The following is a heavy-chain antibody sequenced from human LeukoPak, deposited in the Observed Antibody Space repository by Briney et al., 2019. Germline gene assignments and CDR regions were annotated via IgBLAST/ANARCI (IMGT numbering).Heavy chain of an antibody. CDR1: GFTFDDYA. CDR3: AKDTGTGYSSGWYGY. D-gene: IGHD6-19*01. V-gene: IGHV3-9*01. CDR2: ISWNSGSI. J-gene: IGHJ4*02. Sequence: GGSLRLSCAASGFTFDDYAMHWVRQAPGKGLEWVSGISWNSGSIGYADSVKGRFTISRDNSKNTLYLQMNSLRAEDTAVYYCAKDTGTGYSSGWYGYWGQGTLVTVSS.